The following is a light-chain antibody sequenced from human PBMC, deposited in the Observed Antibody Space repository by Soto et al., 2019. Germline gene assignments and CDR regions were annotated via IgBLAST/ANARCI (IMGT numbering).Light chain of an antibody. CDR1: QDIRDW. Sequence: DIQMTQSPSSVSAYVGDRVTITCRASQDIRDWIAWYQQKPAKAPKLLISAASSLQSGVPSRFSGSGSGTDFSLTISSLQSEDFATYYCQQAFSFPFTFGPGTKVDIK. J-gene: IGKJ3*01. CDR3: QQAFSFPFT. CDR2: AAS. V-gene: IGKV1-12*01.